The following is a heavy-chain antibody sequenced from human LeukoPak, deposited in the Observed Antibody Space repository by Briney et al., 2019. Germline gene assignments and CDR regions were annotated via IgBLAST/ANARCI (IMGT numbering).Heavy chain of an antibody. CDR3: ARGGSGAPYYSYYMDV. Sequence: GGSLRLSCAASGFTFSSYAMSWVRQAPGKGLEWVLGISGSGGSTYYADSVKGRFTISRDSSKNTLYLQMNSLIAEDTAIYSWARGGSGAPYYSYYMDVWAKGPRSPSP. CDR2: ISGSGGST. V-gene: IGHV3-23*01. D-gene: IGHD3-10*01. J-gene: IGHJ6*03. CDR1: GFTFSSYA.